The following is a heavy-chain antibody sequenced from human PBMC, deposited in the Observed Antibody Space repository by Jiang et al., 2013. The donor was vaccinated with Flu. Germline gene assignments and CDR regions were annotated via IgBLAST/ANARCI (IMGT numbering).Heavy chain of an antibody. D-gene: IGHD4-17*01. V-gene: IGHV4-39*01. Sequence: GPGLVKPSETLSLTCTVSGDSISRSNFYWGWIRQSPGKGLEWIGSFYYSGNTYYNESLKSRVTISVDTSKNQFSLKLSSVTAADTAVYYCASYYGDYGDFDNWGQGTLVTVSS. CDR1: GDSISRSNFY. J-gene: IGHJ4*02. CDR3: ASYYGDYGDFDN. CDR2: FYYSGNT.